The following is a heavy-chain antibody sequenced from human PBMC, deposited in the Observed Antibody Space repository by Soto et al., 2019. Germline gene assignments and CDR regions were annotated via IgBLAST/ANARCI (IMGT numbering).Heavy chain of an antibody. J-gene: IGHJ5*02. CDR3: ARVTLKAGNWFDP. V-gene: IGHV1-2*02. Sequence: AASVKVSCKASGYTFTDYFIHWVRQAPGQGFEWMGWINPNSRGTNYAPKFQGRVTMTRDTSNSTAYMELRGLRSDDTAVYYCARVTLKAGNWFDPWGQGTRVTVSS. CDR1: GYTFTDYF. CDR2: INPNSRGT.